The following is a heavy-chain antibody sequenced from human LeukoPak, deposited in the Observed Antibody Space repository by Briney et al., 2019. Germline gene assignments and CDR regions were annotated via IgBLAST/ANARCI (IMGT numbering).Heavy chain of an antibody. J-gene: IGHJ4*02. CDR2: ISGGVSYST. CDR1: GFTLTNYA. CDR3: AKDRGYRVVRGVIILGPCDS. V-gene: IGHV3-23*01. D-gene: IGHD3-10*01. Sequence: PGGSLRLSCAPSGFTLTNYAMTWVRQAPGKGLEWVSAISGGVSYSTFYADSVKGRFTISRDNSKNTLYLQMNSLRAEDTAVYYCAKDRGYRVVRGVIILGPCDSWGQGTLVTVSS.